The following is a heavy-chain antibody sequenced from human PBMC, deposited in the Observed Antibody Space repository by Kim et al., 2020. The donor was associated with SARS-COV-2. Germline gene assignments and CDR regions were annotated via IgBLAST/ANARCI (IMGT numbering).Heavy chain of an antibody. CDR3: ARAPGWSTFYYYGMDV. D-gene: IGHD6-19*01. V-gene: IGHV7-4-1*02. CDR1: GYTFTSYA. J-gene: IGHJ6*02. Sequence: ASVKVSCKASGYTFTSYAMNWVRQAPGQGLEWMGWINTNTGNPTYAQGFTGRLVFSLDTSVSTAYLQISSLKAEDTAVYYCARAPGWSTFYYYGMDVWGQGTTVTVSS. CDR2: INTNTGNP.